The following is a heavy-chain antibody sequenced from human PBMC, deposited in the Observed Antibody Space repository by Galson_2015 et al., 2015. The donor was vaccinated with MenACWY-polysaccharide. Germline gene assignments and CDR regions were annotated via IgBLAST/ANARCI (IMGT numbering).Heavy chain of an antibody. Sequence: SLRLSCAAYGFTFDDYAMHWVRHAPGKGLEWVSGIRWNSVTIGYADSVKGRFTISRDNAKNSLYLQMNSLRTEDTALYYCAKSPEWYCSGDSCLTLDYWGQGTLVTVSS. CDR1: GFTFDDYA. D-gene: IGHD2-15*01. V-gene: IGHV3-9*01. CDR2: IRWNSVTI. J-gene: IGHJ4*02. CDR3: AKSPEWYCSGDSCLTLDY.